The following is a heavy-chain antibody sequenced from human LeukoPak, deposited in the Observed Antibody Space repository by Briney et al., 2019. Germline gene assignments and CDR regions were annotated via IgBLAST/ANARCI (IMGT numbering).Heavy chain of an antibody. Sequence: PGGSLRLSCAASGFTFSSYSMNWVRQAPGKGLEWVSSISSSGSYIYYADSVKGRFTISRDNAKNSLYLQMNSLRAEDTAVYYCARVSRGYSYGNDYWGQGTLVTVSS. V-gene: IGHV3-21*01. D-gene: IGHD5-18*01. CDR1: GFTFSSYS. J-gene: IGHJ4*02. CDR2: ISSSGSYI. CDR3: ARVSRGYSYGNDY.